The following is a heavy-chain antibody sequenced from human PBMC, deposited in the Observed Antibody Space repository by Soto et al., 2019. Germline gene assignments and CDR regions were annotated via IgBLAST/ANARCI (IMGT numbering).Heavy chain of an antibody. D-gene: IGHD1-26*01. CDR3: AKDDSGSSF. CDR2: ISGGGSST. Sequence: EVHLLESGGGLVQPGGSLRLSCAASGFTFNSYAMTWVRQAPGKGLEWVSSISGGGSSTYYADSVRGRFMIFRDNSRNTLYLQMNSLRDEDTAMYYCAKDDSGSSFWGQGTLVTVSS. V-gene: IGHV3-23*01. J-gene: IGHJ4*02. CDR1: GFTFNSYA.